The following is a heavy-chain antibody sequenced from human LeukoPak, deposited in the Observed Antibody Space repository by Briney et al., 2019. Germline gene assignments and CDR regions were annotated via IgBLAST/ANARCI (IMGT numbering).Heavy chain of an antibody. CDR2: ISAYNGNT. CDR1: GYTFTSYG. V-gene: IGHV1-18*01. J-gene: IGHJ4*02. D-gene: IGHD4-23*01. CDR3: ARGTRGVNSPYFDY. Sequence: ASVKVSCKASGYTFTSYGISWVRQDPGQGLEWMGWISAYNGNTNYAQKLQGRVTMTTDTSTSTAYMELRSLRSDDTAVYYCARGTRGVNSPYFDYWGQGTLVTVSS.